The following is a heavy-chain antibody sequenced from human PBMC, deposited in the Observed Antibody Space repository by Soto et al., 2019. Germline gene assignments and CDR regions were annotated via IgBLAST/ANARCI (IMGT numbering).Heavy chain of an antibody. CDR3: ARGIAAADEPLDI. D-gene: IGHD6-13*01. CDR2: MNPNSGNT. J-gene: IGHJ3*02. Sequence: ASVKVSCKASGYTLSSYDINWVRQATGQGLEWMGWMNPNSGNTGYAQKFQGRVTMTRNTFISTAYMELSSLRSEDTAVYYCARGIAAADEPLDIWGQGTIVIVSS. V-gene: IGHV1-8*01. CDR1: GYTLSSYD.